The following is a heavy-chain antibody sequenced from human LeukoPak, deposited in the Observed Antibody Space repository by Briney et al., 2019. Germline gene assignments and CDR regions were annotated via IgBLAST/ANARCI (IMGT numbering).Heavy chain of an antibody. D-gene: IGHD6-6*01. CDR1: GYTFTSYG. Sequence: ASVKVSCKASGYTFTSYGISWVRQAPGQGLEWMGWISAYNGNTSYAQKLQGRVTMTTDTSTSTAYMELRSLRSDDTAVYYCAITPGQLKEMDVWGKGTTVTVSS. J-gene: IGHJ6*04. CDR3: AITPGQLKEMDV. CDR2: ISAYNGNT. V-gene: IGHV1-18*01.